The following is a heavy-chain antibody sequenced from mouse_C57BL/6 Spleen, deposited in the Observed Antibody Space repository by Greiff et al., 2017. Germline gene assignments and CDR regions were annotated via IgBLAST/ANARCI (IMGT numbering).Heavy chain of an antibody. J-gene: IGHJ3*01. CDR2: IDPSDSYP. CDR1: GYTFTSYW. Sequence: QVQLQQPGAELVKPGASVKLSCKASGYTFTSYWMQWVKQRPGQGLEWIGEIDPSDSYPNYNQKFKGKATLTVDTSSSTAYMQLSSLTSEDSTVYYCARGGTGAGAYWGQGTLVTVSA. D-gene: IGHD4-1*01. CDR3: ARGGTGAGAY. V-gene: IGHV1-50*01.